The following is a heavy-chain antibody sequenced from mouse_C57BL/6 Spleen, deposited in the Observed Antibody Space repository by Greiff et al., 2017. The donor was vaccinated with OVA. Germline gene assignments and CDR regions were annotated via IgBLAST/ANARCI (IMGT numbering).Heavy chain of an antibody. CDR3: VGYYDAMDY. Sequence: VQLQQSGPGLVQPSQRLSITCTVSGFSLTSYGVHWVRQPPGKGLEWLGVIWSGGSTDYNAAFISRLSISKDNSKSQVFFKMNSLQADDTAIYYCVGYYDAMDYWGQGTSVTVSS. D-gene: IGHD2-2*01. V-gene: IGHV2-4*01. J-gene: IGHJ4*01. CDR2: IWSGGST. CDR1: GFSLTSYG.